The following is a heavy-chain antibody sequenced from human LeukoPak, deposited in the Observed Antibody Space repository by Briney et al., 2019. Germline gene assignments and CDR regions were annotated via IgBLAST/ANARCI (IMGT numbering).Heavy chain of an antibody. D-gene: IGHD6-19*01. V-gene: IGHV3-21*01. CDR2: ISTSSSYI. CDR1: GFTFSSYN. CDR3: ARDSSAVAGKNFDY. J-gene: IGHJ4*02. Sequence: GGSLRLSCAASGFTFSSYNMNWVRQAPGKGLEWVSFISTSSSYIYYADSVKGRFTISRDNAKNSLYLQMNSLRAEDTAVYYCARDSSAVAGKNFDYWGQGTLVTVSS.